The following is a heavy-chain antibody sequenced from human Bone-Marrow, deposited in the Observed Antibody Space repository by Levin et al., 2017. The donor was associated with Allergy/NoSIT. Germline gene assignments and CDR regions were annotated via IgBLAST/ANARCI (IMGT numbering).Heavy chain of an antibody. Sequence: ASVKISCKVSGGTFSSYAISWVRQAPGQGLEWMGGIIPIIGTPNYAQKFQGRVTITADESTTTAYMELSSLRSDDTAIYYCARDLGSTMEDCFGFWGQGTMVTV. J-gene: IGHJ3*01. CDR1: GGTFSSYA. V-gene: IGHV1-69*13. D-gene: IGHD2-2*01. CDR2: IIPIIGTP. CDR3: ARDLGSTMEDCFGF.